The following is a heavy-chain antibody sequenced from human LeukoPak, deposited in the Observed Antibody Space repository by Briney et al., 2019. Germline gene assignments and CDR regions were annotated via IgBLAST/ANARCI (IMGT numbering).Heavy chain of an antibody. D-gene: IGHD5-18*01. V-gene: IGHV4-59*01. CDR3: ARVRDTAMIRIDY. J-gene: IGHJ4*02. CDR2: IYYSGST. CDR1: VGPISNYS. Sequence: SETLSLTCTVSVGPISNYSWSWIRQPPGPELKGIGYIYYSGSTNYTPSLKSRVTISVDMSKNQFSLKLSPVTAADTAVYYCARVRDTAMIRIDYWGQGTLVTVSS.